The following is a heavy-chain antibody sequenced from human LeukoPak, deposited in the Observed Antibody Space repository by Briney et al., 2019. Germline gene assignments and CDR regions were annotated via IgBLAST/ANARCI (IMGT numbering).Heavy chain of an antibody. D-gene: IGHD3-10*01. V-gene: IGHV4-61*02. CDR2: IYTSGST. CDR3: ARGGVTMVRGAVDY. J-gene: IGHJ4*02. Sequence: SQTLSLTCTVSGGSISSGSYYWSWIRQPAGKGLEWTGRIYTSGSTNYNPSLKSRVTISVDTSKNQFSLKLSSVTAADTAVYYCARGGVTMVRGAVDYWGQGTLVTVSS. CDR1: GGSISSGSYY.